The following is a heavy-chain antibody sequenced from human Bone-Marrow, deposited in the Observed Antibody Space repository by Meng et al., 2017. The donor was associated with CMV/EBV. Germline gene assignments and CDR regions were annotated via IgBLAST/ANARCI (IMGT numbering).Heavy chain of an antibody. Sequence: GESLKISCAASGFSFSDYYMNWVRQAPGKGLEWVSAISGSGGSTYYADSVKGRFTISRDNSKNTLYLQMNSLRAEDTAVYYCARNSGYAYYYYGMDVWGQGTTVTVSS. CDR2: ISGSGGST. V-gene: IGHV3-23*01. D-gene: IGHD5-12*01. CDR1: GFSFSDYY. J-gene: IGHJ6*02. CDR3: ARNSGYAYYYYGMDV.